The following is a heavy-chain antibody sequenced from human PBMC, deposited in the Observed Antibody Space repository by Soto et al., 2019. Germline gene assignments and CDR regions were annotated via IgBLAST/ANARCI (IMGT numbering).Heavy chain of an antibody. Sequence: GASVKVSCKASGGTFSSYAISWVRQAPGQGLEWMGGIIPIFGTANYAQKFQGRVTITADESTSTAYMELSSLRSEDTAVYYCAAGCQFGEFANYYYYGMDVWGQGTTVTVSS. J-gene: IGHJ6*02. D-gene: IGHD3-10*01. CDR2: IIPIFGTA. V-gene: IGHV1-69*13. CDR3: AAGCQFGEFANYYYYGMDV. CDR1: GGTFSSYA.